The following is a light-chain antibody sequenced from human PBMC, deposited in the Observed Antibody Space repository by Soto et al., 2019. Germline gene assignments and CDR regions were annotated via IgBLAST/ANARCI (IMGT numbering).Light chain of an antibody. CDR3: QQYNNWPRT. Sequence: EIVMTQSPATLSVSPGEWATLSCRASQSVRSNLAWYQQRPGQAPRLLIYAASTRATGIPARFSSSGSGTEFTLIIDSLQSEDFAVYYCQQYNNWPRTFGQGTKVEIK. CDR2: AAS. CDR1: QSVRSN. J-gene: IGKJ1*01. V-gene: IGKV3-15*01.